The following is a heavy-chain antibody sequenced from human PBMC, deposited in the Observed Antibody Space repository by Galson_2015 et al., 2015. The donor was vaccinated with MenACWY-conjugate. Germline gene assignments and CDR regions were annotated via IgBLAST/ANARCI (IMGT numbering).Heavy chain of an antibody. CDR3: AKIVRHPVGPYFDS. D-gene: IGHD2-21*01. V-gene: IGHV3-20*04. CDR2: LYDDGAS. Sequence: SLRLSCAGSGFTFDDHGMYWVRQAPGKGLEWVSLLYDDGASRYADSVKGRFTISRDTLRNSLSLQMHGLRAEDTAMYFCAKIVRHPVGPYFDSWGQGTLVLVSS. J-gene: IGHJ4*02. CDR1: GFTFDDHG.